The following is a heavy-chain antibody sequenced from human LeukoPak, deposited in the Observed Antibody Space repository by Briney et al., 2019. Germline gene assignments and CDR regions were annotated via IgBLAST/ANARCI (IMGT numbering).Heavy chain of an antibody. Sequence: GWSVRLSCAASGFTFSDSFMSWVRQAPGKGLEWVGRSRNKADIYTAEYAASVKGRFTISRDESKNSLYLQISSLETEDAAVYYCATSSWYRLAYWGQGSLVTASP. D-gene: IGHD6-13*01. CDR1: GFTFSDSF. V-gene: IGHV3-72*01. CDR3: ATSSWYRLAY. CDR2: SRNKADIYTA. J-gene: IGHJ4*02.